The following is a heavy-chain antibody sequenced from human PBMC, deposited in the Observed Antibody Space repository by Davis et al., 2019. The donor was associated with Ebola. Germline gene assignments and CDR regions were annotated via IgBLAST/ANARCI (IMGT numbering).Heavy chain of an antibody. Sequence: GGSLRLSCAASGFTFSSYAMHWVRQAPGKGLAWVAVISYDGSNKYYADSVQGRFTISRDNSKNTLYLQMNSLRSEDTAIFYCARDIGGAGVYWGQGALVTVSS. CDR3: ARDIGGAGVY. CDR2: ISYDGSNK. D-gene: IGHD3-16*01. CDR1: GFTFSSYA. V-gene: IGHV3-30*04. J-gene: IGHJ4*02.